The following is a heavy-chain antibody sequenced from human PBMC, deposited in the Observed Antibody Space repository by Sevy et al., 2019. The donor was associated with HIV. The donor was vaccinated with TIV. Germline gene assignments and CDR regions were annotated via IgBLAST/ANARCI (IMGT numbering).Heavy chain of an antibody. V-gene: IGHV3-33*01. CDR2: IWNDGSNK. D-gene: IGHD3-22*01. CDR3: ARGCDFNDRCAKSDFYY. CDR1: GFTFSNYG. Sequence: GGSLRLSCAASGFTFSNYGMHWVRQAPGKGLEWVAVIWNDGSNKYYADSVKGRFTISRDNSKNTLYLQMNSLRVEDTAGYVCARGCDFNDRCAKSDFYYWGQGTLVTVSS. J-gene: IGHJ4*02.